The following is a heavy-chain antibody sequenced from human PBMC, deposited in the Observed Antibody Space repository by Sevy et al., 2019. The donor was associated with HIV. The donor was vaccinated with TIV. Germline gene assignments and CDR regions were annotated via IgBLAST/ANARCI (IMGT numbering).Heavy chain of an antibody. CDR3: ARGVIAAAGTLDY. CDR1: GFTFSSYW. CDR2: IKQDGSEK. Sequence: GGSLRLSCAASGFTFSSYWMSWVRQAPGKGLEWVANIKQDGSEKYYVDSVKGRFTISRDNAKNSLCLQMNSLRAEDTAVYYCARGVIAAAGTLDYWGQGTLVTVSS. D-gene: IGHD6-13*01. J-gene: IGHJ4*02. V-gene: IGHV3-7*01.